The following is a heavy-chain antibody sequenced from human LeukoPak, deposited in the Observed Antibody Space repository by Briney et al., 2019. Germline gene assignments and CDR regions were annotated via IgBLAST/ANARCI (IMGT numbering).Heavy chain of an antibody. CDR1: GVSITSYY. Sequence: SETLSLTCTVSGVSITSYYWSWLRQHPGKGLEWIGYIYDSGSSYYNPSLKSRVTISVDTTKNQISLKLSSVTAADTAMYYCARGGGRIQLWFPIDYWGQGTLVTVSS. CDR3: ARGGGRIQLWFPIDY. V-gene: IGHV4-59*06. D-gene: IGHD5-18*01. CDR2: IYDSGSS. J-gene: IGHJ4*02.